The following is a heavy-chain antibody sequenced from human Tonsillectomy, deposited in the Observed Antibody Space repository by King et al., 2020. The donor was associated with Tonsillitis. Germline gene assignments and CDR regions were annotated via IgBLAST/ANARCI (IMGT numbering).Heavy chain of an antibody. J-gene: IGHJ4*02. V-gene: IGHV5-51*03. CDR1: EYSFTNYW. CDR3: ARSKAGAGTAFDY. D-gene: IGHD6-13*01. CDR2: IYPGDSDT. Sequence: EVQLVESGAEVKKPGESLKISCKGSEYSFTNYWIGWVRQMPGKGLVWLGIIYPGDSDTRYSPSFQGQVTISADKSISTAYLYWSSLKASDTAMYYCARSKAGAGTAFDYWGQGTLVTVSS.